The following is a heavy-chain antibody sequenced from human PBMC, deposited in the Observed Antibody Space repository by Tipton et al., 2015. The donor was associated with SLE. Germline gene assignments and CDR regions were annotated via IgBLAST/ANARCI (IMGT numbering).Heavy chain of an antibody. D-gene: IGHD4-17*01. J-gene: IGHJ4*02. CDR2: IYYSGSTH. CDR3: ARSRSQEVGDKRGFDF. CDR1: DDSFNSVGYY. V-gene: IGHV4-31*03. Sequence: TLSLTCTVSDDSFNSVGYYWSWIRQHPGKGLEWIGCIYYSGSTHYYNPSLESRVTISIDTSKNEFSLRLNSVTAADTATYYCARSRSQEVGDKRGFDFWGQGTLVTVSS.